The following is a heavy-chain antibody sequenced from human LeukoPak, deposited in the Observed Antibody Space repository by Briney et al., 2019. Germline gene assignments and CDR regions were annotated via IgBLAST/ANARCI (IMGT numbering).Heavy chain of an antibody. CDR1: GFTFSSYG. CDR3: AKGVRVGGVLDY. D-gene: IGHD2-8*01. CDR2: ISYDGSNK. J-gene: IGHJ4*02. Sequence: PGGSLRLSCAASGFTFSSYGMHWVRPGPGKGLEGGAVISYDGSNKYYVNPVKGRFTISSDNSKNTPYLQMSSRTPDETAAYYCAKGVRVGGVLDYWGQGTLVTVSS. V-gene: IGHV3-30*18.